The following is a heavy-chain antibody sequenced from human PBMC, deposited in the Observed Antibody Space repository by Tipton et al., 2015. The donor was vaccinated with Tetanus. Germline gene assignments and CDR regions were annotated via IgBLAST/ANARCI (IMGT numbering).Heavy chain of an antibody. V-gene: IGHV1-46*01. J-gene: IGHJ4*02. CDR2: INPSGGST. CDR1: GYIFASYY. CDR3: ARGMDYDSSGIDDF. Sequence: QSGPEVKKPGASVQISCKASGYIFASYYMHWVRQAPGQGLEWMGVINPSGGSTTYAEKFQGRITMTRDTSISTAYMEVSRLRSGDTAIYYCARGMDYDSSGIDDFWGQGTLVTVSS. D-gene: IGHD3-22*01.